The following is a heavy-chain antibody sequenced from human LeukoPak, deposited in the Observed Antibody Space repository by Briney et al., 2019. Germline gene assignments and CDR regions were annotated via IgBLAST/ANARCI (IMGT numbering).Heavy chain of an antibody. Sequence: GGSLRLSCAASGFTFSSYAMNWVRQAPGKGLEWVSSISSSSSYIYYADSVKGRFTVSRDNAKNSLYLQMNSLRAEDTAVYYCARALLDYYDSSGYYLGGSSFDYWGQGTLVTVSS. D-gene: IGHD3-22*01. CDR1: GFTFSSYA. V-gene: IGHV3-21*01. CDR3: ARALLDYYDSSGYYLGGSSFDY. J-gene: IGHJ4*02. CDR2: ISSSSSYI.